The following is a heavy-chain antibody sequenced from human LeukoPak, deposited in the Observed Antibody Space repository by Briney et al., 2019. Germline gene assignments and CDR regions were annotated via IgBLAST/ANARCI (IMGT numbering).Heavy chain of an antibody. D-gene: IGHD1-7*01. V-gene: IGHV1-18*01. CDR1: GYAFSSYG. Sequence: ASVKVSCKASGYAFSSYGIGWVRQAPGQGLEWMGWVGPYNRKTNYSQKFQGRVTMTTDTSTNTDYLELGTLRSDDTAVYYCARGAYRGVWNFYFDYWGEGTLVTVSS. CDR2: VGPYNRKT. CDR3: ARGAYRGVWNFYFDY. J-gene: IGHJ4*02.